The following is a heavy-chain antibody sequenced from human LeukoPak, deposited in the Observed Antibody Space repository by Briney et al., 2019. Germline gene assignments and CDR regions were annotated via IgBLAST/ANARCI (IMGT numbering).Heavy chain of an antibody. CDR2: IKTDGSAT. Sequence: GGSLRLSCAASGFSFSSHWMHWVRQAPGKGLVWVSRIKTDGSATTYAGSVQGRFSISRDNAKSTLYLQMNSLRAEDTAVYYCVREVNEGRRFDYWGQGTLATVSS. CDR1: GFSFSSHW. J-gene: IGHJ4*02. V-gene: IGHV3-74*01. CDR3: VREVNEGRRFDY. D-gene: IGHD4-11*01.